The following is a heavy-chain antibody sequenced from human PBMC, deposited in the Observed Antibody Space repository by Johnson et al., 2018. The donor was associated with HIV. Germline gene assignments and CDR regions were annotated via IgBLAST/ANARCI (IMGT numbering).Heavy chain of an antibody. CDR2: ISSDGSTI. V-gene: IGHV3-11*01. D-gene: IGHD6-13*01. J-gene: IGHJ3*02. CDR3: ARDQRHIAAAGPPDAFDI. CDR1: GFSFGDYY. Sequence: QVQLVESGGGLVKPGGSLRLSCAASGFSFGDYYMSWIRQAPGKGLEWISYISSDGSTIDYADSVKGRFTISRDNAKNSLYLQMNSLRAEDTAVYYCARDQRHIAAAGPPDAFDIWGQGTMVTVSS.